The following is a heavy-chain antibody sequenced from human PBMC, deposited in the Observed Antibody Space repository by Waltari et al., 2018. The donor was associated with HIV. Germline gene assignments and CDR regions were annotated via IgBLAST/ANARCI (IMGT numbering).Heavy chain of an antibody. CDR3: IREPRYYFEV. Sequence: EVQSLPSRGGLVQPRGALRLASVSSGFLFSVSLMHCVRQASGKGLEWVGGIRSEANGYATAYGESVTGRFIVSRDDSKNTTYLQMTTLESEDTAVYYCIREPRYYFEVWGQGALVTVSA. V-gene: IGHV3-73*01. CDR2: IRSEANGYAT. J-gene: IGHJ4*02. CDR1: GFLFSVSL. D-gene: IGHD3-9*01.